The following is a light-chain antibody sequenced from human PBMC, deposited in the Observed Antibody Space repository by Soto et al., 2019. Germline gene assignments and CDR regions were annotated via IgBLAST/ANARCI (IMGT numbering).Light chain of an antibody. V-gene: IGKV1-33*01. CDR3: QQYDNPPIT. J-gene: IGKJ5*01. Sequence: DIQMTQSPSSLSASVGDRVTITCQASQDISNYLNWYQQKPGKAPKLLIYDASNLETGVPSSFSGSGYGTDFTFTISSLQPEDIATYYCQQYDNPPITFGQGTRLEIK. CDR2: DAS. CDR1: QDISNY.